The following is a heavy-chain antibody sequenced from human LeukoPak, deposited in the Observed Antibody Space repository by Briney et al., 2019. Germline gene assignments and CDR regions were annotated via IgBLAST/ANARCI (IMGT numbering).Heavy chain of an antibody. D-gene: IGHD7-27*01. CDR3: ARVRTGDGSRTFDY. CDR2: IYYSGST. Sequence: SETLSLTCTVSGGSISSGDYYWSWIRQPPGKGLEWIGYIYYSGSTYYNPSLKSRVTISVDTSKNQFSLKLSSVTAADTAVYYCARVRTGDGSRTFDYWGQGTLVTVSS. CDR1: GGSISSGDYY. V-gene: IGHV4-30-4*02. J-gene: IGHJ4*02.